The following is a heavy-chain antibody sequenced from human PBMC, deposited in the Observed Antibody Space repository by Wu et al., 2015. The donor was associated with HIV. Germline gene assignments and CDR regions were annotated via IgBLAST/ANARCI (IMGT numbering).Heavy chain of an antibody. CDR2: INVNSGDS. V-gene: IGHV1-18*01. D-gene: IGHD4-11*01. CDR1: GFTFSNYG. CDR3: TRGTRNYLFDY. J-gene: IGHJ4*02. Sequence: QVQLVQSGAEVKKPGASVKVSCKASGFTFSNYGVSWVRQAPGQGLEWMGWINVNSGDSNYARKFRGRLTVTRDTSINTVYMDLSSLKSDDSAIYYCTRGTRNYLFDYWGQGALVTVSS.